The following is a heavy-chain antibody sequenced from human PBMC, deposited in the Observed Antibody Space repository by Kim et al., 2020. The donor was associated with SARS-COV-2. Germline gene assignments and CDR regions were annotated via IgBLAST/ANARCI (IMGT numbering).Heavy chain of an antibody. D-gene: IGHD2-15*01. CDR1: GGTFSSYA. Sequence: SVKVSCKASGGTFSSYAISWVRQAPGQGLEWMGGIIPIFGTANYAQKFQGRVTITADESTSTAYMELSSLRSEDTAVYYCARIGALLTRNQLNFDYWGQGTLVTVSS. V-gene: IGHV1-69*13. CDR3: ARIGALLTRNQLNFDY. CDR2: IIPIFGTA. J-gene: IGHJ4*02.